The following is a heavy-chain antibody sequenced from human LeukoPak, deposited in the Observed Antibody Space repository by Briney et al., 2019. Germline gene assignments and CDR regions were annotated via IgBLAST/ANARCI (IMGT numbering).Heavy chain of an antibody. J-gene: IGHJ6*02. CDR3: AKSVAIYFYYGLDV. CDR1: GFTFSSYA. CDR2: ISGSGGST. V-gene: IGHV3-23*01. Sequence: GGSLRLSCAASGFTFSSYAMSWVRQTPGKGLEWVSAISGSGGSTYYADSVKGRFTISRDNFKNTLFLQMDSLRAEDTAPYYCAKSVAIYFYYGLDVWGQGTTVTVSS. D-gene: IGHD3-3*01.